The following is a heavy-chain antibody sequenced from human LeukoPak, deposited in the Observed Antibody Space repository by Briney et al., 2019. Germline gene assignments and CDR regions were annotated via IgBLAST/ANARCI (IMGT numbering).Heavy chain of an antibody. D-gene: IGHD6-13*01. CDR3: AKDQGIAAAGTDFDY. Sequence: PGGSLRLSCAASGFTFSSYSMNWVRQAPGKGLEWVSKITSSSSTAFYADSVKGRFTISRDNAKNSLYLQMNSLRAEDTAVYYCAKDQGIAAAGTDFDYWGQGTLVTVSS. CDR1: GFTFSSYS. CDR2: ITSSSSTA. J-gene: IGHJ4*02. V-gene: IGHV3-48*01.